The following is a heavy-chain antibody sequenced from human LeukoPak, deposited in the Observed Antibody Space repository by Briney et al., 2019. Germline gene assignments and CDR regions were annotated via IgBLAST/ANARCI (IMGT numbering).Heavy chain of an antibody. Sequence: SETLSLTCTVSGGSISSYYWSWIRQPAGKGLEWIGRIYTSGSTNYSPSLKSRVTMSVDTSKNQFSLNLSSMTAADTAVYYCARDSLYNFWSGYYHTTYYFDYWGQGTLVTVSS. CDR3: ARDSLYNFWSGYYHTTYYFDY. D-gene: IGHD3-3*01. CDR2: IYTSGST. V-gene: IGHV4-4*07. CDR1: GGSISSYY. J-gene: IGHJ4*02.